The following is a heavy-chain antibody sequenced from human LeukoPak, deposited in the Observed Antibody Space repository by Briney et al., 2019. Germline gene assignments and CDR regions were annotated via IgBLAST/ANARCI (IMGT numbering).Heavy chain of an antibody. D-gene: IGHD3-10*01. CDR3: ATQYDSGTLAYGY. J-gene: IGHJ4*02. Sequence: SETLSLTCTVSGASISSYYWTWIRQAPGQGLECIGYINYSGSTHYNPSLGSRVTMSIDTSKNQFSLQLSSVTAADTAVYYCATQYDSGTLAYGYWGQGTLVTVSS. V-gene: IGHV4-59*08. CDR1: GASISSYY. CDR2: INYSGST.